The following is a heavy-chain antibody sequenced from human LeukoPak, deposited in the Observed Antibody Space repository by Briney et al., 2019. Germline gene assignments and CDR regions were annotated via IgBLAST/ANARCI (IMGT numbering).Heavy chain of an antibody. CDR3: ARLTGYSSESWFDP. J-gene: IGHJ5*02. Sequence: SETLSLTCTVSGGSISSYYWSWIRQPPGKGLEWIGYIYYSGSTNYNSSLKSRVTISVDTSKKQFSPKLSSVTAADTAVYYCARLTGYSSESWFDPWGQGTLVTVSS. D-gene: IGHD3-9*01. V-gene: IGHV4-59*01. CDR1: GGSISSYY. CDR2: IYYSGST.